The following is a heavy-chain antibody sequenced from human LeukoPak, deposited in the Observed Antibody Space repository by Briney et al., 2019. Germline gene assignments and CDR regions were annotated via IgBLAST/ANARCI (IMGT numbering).Heavy chain of an antibody. J-gene: IGHJ4*02. D-gene: IGHD1-26*01. V-gene: IGHV4-34*01. CDR2: INHSGST. CDR1: GGSFSGYY. Sequence: SETLSLTCAVYGGSFSGYYWSWIRQPPGKGLEWIGEINHSGSTNYNPSLKSRVTISVDTSKNQFSLKLSSVTAADTAVYYCASEGIPGSYYFDYWGQGTLVTVSS. CDR3: ASEGIPGSYYFDY.